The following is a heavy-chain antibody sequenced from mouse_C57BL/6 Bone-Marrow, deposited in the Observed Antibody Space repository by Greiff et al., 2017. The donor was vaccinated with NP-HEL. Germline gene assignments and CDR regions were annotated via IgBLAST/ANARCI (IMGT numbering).Heavy chain of an antibody. J-gene: IGHJ2*01. V-gene: IGHV1-81*01. CDR2: IYPRSGNT. D-gene: IGHD1-1*01. Sequence: QVQLQQSGAELARPGASVKLSCKASGYTFTSYGISWVKQRTGQGLEWIGEIYPRSGNTYYNEKFKGKATLTADKSSSTAYMELRSLTSEDSAVYFCARRYYYGSSLWGQGTTLTVSS. CDR1: GYTFTSYG. CDR3: ARRYYYGSSL.